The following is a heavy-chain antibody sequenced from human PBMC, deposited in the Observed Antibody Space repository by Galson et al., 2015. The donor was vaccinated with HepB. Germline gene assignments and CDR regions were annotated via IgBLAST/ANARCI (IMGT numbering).Heavy chain of an antibody. V-gene: IGHV2-5*02. CDR1: GFSLKNSGVGVG. Sequence: PALVKPTQTLTLTCSFSGFSLKNSGVGVGVGWFRQTPGKAPEWLALIYWDDDKRYSPSLKSRLMITTDSSKNQVVLTMAAMAPLDTATYYCAHRRGRGLFDSWGRGTLVTVSS. CDR3: AHRRGRGLFDS. D-gene: IGHD2-15*01. CDR2: IYWDDDK. J-gene: IGHJ4*02.